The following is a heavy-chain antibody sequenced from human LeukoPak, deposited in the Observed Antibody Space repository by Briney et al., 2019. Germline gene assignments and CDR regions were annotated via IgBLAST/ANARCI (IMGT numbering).Heavy chain of an antibody. CDR2: IYYSGST. CDR3: ASSGPILWWRGTR. V-gene: IGHV4-59*01. Sequence: SETLSLTCTVSGGSISSYYWSWIRQPPGKGLEWIGYIYYSGSTNYNPSLKSRVTISVDTSKNQFSLKLSSVTAADTAVYYCASSGPILWWRGTRWGQGTLVTVSS. J-gene: IGHJ4*02. D-gene: IGHD2-21*01. CDR1: GGSISSYY.